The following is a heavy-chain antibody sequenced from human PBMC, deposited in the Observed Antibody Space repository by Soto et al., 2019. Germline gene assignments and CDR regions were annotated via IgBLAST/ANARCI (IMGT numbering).Heavy chain of an antibody. D-gene: IGHD2-2*01. CDR2: IGTAGDT. CDR3: ARGGSTSWYYYYGMDV. V-gene: IGHV3-13*04. CDR1: GFTFSSYD. J-gene: IGHJ6*02. Sequence: LRLSCAASGFTFSSYDMHWVRQATGKGLEWVSAIGTAGDTYYPGSVKGRFTISRENAKNSLYLQMNSLRAGDTAVYYCARGGSTSWYYYYGMDVWGQGTTVTVSS.